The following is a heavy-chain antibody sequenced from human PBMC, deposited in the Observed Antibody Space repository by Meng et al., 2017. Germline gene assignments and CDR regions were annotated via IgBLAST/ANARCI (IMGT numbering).Heavy chain of an antibody. Sequence: VLRAAEVPAPGNPSEILSLTCGDPGATIHSTYGWRWTRHPPGKGLELIADVTHSASTYYNPSLQSCVTISVDLYHNQFTRRLFSVTAADTAVFFCARAPLSRLFDSWGQGALVTVSS. J-gene: IGHJ4*02. CDR3: ARAPLSRLFDS. CDR2: VTHSAST. CDR1: GATIHSTYG. V-gene: IGHV4-4*02. D-gene: IGHD4/OR15-4a*01.